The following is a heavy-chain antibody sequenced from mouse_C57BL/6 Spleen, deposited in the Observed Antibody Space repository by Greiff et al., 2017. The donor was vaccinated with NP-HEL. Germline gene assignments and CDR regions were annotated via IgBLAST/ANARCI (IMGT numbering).Heavy chain of an antibody. CDR2: INPNNGGT. J-gene: IGHJ2*01. CDR3: AREERYDYSYYFDY. Sequence: EVQLQQSGPELVKPGASVKISCKASGYTFTDYYMNWVKQSHGKSLEWIGDINPNNGGTSYNQKFKGKATLTVDKSSSTAYMELRSLTSEDSAVYYCAREERYDYSYYFDYWGQGTNRTVSS. CDR1: GYTFTDYY. V-gene: IGHV1-26*01. D-gene: IGHD2-4*01.